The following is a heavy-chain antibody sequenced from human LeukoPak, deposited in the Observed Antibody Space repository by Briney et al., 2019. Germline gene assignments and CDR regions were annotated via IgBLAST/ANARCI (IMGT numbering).Heavy chain of an antibody. D-gene: IGHD3-10*02. CDR1: GFTFSSYE. CDR2: ISSSGSTI. V-gene: IGHV3-48*03. J-gene: IGHJ6*04. CDR3: AELGITMIGGV. Sequence: GSLRLSCAASGFTFSSYEMNWVRQAPGKGLEWVPYISSSGSTIYYADSVKGRFTISRDNAKNSLYLQMNSLRAEDTAVYYCAELGITMIGGVWGKGTTVTISS.